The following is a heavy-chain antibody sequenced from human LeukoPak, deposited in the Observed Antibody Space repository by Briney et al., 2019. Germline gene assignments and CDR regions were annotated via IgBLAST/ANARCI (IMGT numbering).Heavy chain of an antibody. V-gene: IGHV1-2*02. J-gene: IGHJ3*02. CDR2: INPNSGGT. Sequence: ASVTVSCTASGYTFTCYYMHWVRQAPGQGLEWMGWINPNSGGTNYAQKFQGRVTMTRDTSISTAYMELSRLRSDDTAVYYCATIDYYDSSGYPDAFDIWGQGTMVTVSS. CDR1: GYTFTCYY. D-gene: IGHD3-22*01. CDR3: ATIDYYDSSGYPDAFDI.